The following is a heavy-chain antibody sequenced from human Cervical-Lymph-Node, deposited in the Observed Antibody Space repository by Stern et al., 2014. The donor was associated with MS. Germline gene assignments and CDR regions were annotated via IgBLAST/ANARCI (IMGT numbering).Heavy chain of an antibody. CDR1: GFTFGDYA. Sequence: EVQLVESGGGVVQPGRSLRLSCAASGFTFGDYAMHWVRQAPGKGLEWVSGICWNSASIGYADSEKGRFTISRDNAKNSLYLQMNSLRAEDTALYYCAKALNSLAVAGTRGYFDYWGQGTLVTVSS. CDR3: AKALNSLAVAGTRGYFDY. CDR2: ICWNSASI. D-gene: IGHD6-19*01. V-gene: IGHV3-9*01. J-gene: IGHJ4*02.